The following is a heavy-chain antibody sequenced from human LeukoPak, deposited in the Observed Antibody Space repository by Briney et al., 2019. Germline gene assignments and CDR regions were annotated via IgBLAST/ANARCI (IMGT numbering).Heavy chain of an antibody. Sequence: ASVKVSCKASGYTFTSNDINWVRQGTGQGLEWMGWMNPNSGNTGYAQKFQGRVTMTRNTSISTAYMELNSLRSEDTAVYYCARGRLSAGRGVNWFDPWGQGTLVTVSS. CDR3: ARGRLSAGRGVNWFDP. J-gene: IGHJ5*02. D-gene: IGHD3-10*01. CDR1: GYTFTSND. V-gene: IGHV1-8*01. CDR2: MNPNSGNT.